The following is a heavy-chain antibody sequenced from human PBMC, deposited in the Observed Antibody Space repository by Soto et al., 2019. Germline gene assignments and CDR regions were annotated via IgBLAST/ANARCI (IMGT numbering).Heavy chain of an antibody. D-gene: IGHD3-22*01. V-gene: IGHV4-59*01. Sequence: QVQLQESGPGLVKPSETLSLTCAAAGDSISSYYCMWIRQPPGKGLESIGYRYYGWSANYNPSLKSLVTLSVDTSPNQCSLTLSSMAAADKAVSYCALRGMEVVPEYWGQGTLVTVSS. CDR3: ALRGMEVVPEY. CDR1: GDSISSYY. CDR2: RYYGWSA. J-gene: IGHJ4*02.